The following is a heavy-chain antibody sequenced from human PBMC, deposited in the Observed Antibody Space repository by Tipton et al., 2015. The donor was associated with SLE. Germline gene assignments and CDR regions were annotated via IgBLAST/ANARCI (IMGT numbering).Heavy chain of an antibody. CDR3: ARHGGDTYYYGPRAWFDP. V-gene: IGHV4-59*08. CDR1: GGSISSYY. CDR2: IYYSGST. Sequence: LRLSCTVSGGSISSYYWSWIRQPPGKGLEWIGYIYYSGSTNYNPFLKSRVTISVDTSKNQFSLKLSSVTAADTAVYYCARHGGDTYYYGPRAWFDPWGQGTPVTVSS. J-gene: IGHJ5*02. D-gene: IGHD3-10*01.